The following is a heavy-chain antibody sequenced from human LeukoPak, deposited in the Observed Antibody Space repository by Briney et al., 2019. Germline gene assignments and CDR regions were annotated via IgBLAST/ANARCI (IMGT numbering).Heavy chain of an antibody. CDR1: GFTFSDYA. V-gene: IGHV3-23*01. D-gene: IGHD3-16*01. Sequence: PGGSLRLSCTASGFTFSDYAISWVRQAPGKGLEWVSGVSGSGGSIRYADSVKGRFIISRDNSKNTLYLQMNSLRAEDTALYYCAKGGGRNWFDPWGQGTLVTVSS. CDR2: VSGSGGSI. J-gene: IGHJ5*02. CDR3: AKGGGRNWFDP.